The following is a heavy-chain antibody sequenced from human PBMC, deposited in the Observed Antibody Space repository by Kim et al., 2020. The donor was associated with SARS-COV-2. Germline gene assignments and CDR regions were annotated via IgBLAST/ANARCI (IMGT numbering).Heavy chain of an antibody. CDR1: GDSMGDNH. D-gene: IGHD1-1*01. Sequence: SETLSLTCSVSGDSMGDNHWSWIRQPPGKGLEWIVNDYRRESSDYDPSLKGRVTISVDRSKNQFSLKLRSVTAADTAVYYCAAYTPGQGGRGYWGQGTLVIVSS. V-gene: IGHV4-59*01. J-gene: IGHJ4*02. CDR3: AAYTPGQGGRGY. CDR2: DYRRESS.